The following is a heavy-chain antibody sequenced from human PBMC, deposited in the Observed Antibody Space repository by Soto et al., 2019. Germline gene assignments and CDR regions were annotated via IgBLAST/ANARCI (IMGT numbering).Heavy chain of an antibody. CDR1: GFTFSNYG. CDR3: ARDIRSTYFDS. Sequence: GGSLRLSCAASGFTFSNYGMHWFRQAPGKGLEWVAVIFYDGSKEYYADSVKGRFTISRDNSKNTLFLQMNTLRAEDTAVYYCARDIRSTYFDSWGQGTLVTVSS. CDR2: IFYDGSKE. V-gene: IGHV3-33*01. D-gene: IGHD2-21*01. J-gene: IGHJ4*02.